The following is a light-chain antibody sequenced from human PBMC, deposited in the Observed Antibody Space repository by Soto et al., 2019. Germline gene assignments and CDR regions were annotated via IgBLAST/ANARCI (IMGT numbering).Light chain of an antibody. CDR1: QSISTW. CDR2: KAS. CDR3: QQYNGYPHT. J-gene: IGKJ2*01. Sequence: DIQMTQSPSTLSASVGDRVTITCRARQSISTWLAWYQQKPGKAPKLLLYKASSLRNGVPSRFSGSGSGTEFTLTVYSLQPDDFASYYCQQYNGYPHTLGQGTKLEI. V-gene: IGKV1-5*03.